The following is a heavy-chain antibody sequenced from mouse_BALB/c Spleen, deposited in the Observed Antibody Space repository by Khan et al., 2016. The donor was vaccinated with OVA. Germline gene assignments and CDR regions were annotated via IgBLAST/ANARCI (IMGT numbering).Heavy chain of an antibody. CDR2: INPSNGYT. J-gene: IGHJ3*01. CDR1: GYTFTSYT. CDR3: VGDGAYHRNDGWFAY. Sequence: QVQLKESGAELARPGASVKMSCKASGYTFTSYTIHWIKKRPGQGLEWIGYINPSNGYTNYNQKFKDKATLTTDKSFTTAYLQLSSLTSDDTSVYNSVGDGAYHRNDGWFAYWGQGTLVTVSA. D-gene: IGHD2-14*01. V-gene: IGHV1-4*01.